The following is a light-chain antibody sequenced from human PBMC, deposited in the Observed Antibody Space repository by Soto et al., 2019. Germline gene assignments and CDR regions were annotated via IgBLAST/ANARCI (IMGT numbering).Light chain of an antibody. V-gene: IGKV3-20*01. CDR3: QPYGSSPRT. J-gene: IGKJ5*01. CDR2: GAS. Sequence: EIVLTQSPGTLSLSPGERYTLSCMASQSVSSSYLAWYQQKPGQAPRLLIYGASSRATGIPDRFSGSGSGTDFTLTISRLEPEDFAVYYCQPYGSSPRTVGQGTRLEIK. CDR1: QSVSSSY.